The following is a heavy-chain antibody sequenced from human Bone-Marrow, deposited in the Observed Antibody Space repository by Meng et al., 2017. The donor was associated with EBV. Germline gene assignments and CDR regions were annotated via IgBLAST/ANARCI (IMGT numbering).Heavy chain of an antibody. V-gene: IGHV1-69*01. D-gene: IGHD3-10*01. J-gene: IGHJ4*02. CDR1: GAPFRNYA. CDR2: FLPTLGAP. CDR3: ASESGRGYTPDY. Sequence: QGKWVESAAEGKTPGSTVKVPCKTSGAPFRNYAVSWVRQAPGQGLEWLGGFLPTLGAPNYAQKFHGRVTIPADESTSTHYMDLSSLRSDDTAVYYCASESGRGYTPDYWGQGTLVTVSS.